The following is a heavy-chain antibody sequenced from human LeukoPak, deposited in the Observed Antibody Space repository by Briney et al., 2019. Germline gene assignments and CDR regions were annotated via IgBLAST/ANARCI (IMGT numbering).Heavy chain of an antibody. Sequence: PGRSLRLSCAASGFTFSNYGMHWVRQAPGKGLEWVDVISYDGRNKYYADSVKGRFTISRDTSKNTLNLQMNSLRADDTAVYYCASDSSGSLDYWGQGTLVTISS. CDR2: ISYDGRNK. J-gene: IGHJ4*02. CDR1: GFTFSNYG. D-gene: IGHD3-22*01. CDR3: ASDSSGSLDY. V-gene: IGHV3-30*03.